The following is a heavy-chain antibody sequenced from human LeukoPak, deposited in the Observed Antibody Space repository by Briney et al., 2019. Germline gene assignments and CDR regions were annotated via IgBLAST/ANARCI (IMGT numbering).Heavy chain of an antibody. V-gene: IGHV4-4*02. D-gene: IGHD2-2*01. CDR3: ASSLVIVVVPAARALYYYYGMGV. CDR2: IYHSGST. J-gene: IGHJ6*02. CDR1: GGSICSSNW. Sequence: SGTLSLTCAVSGGSICSSNWWSWVRQPPGKGLEWIGEIYHSGSTNYNPSLKSRVTISVDKSKNQFSLKLSSVTAADTAVYYCASSLVIVVVPAARALYYYYGMGVWGQGTTVTVSS.